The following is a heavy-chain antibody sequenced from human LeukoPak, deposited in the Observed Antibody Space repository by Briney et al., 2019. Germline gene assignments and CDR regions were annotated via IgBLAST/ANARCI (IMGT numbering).Heavy chain of an antibody. CDR1: GFTFSNYA. J-gene: IGHJ4*02. Sequence: GGSLRLSCAASGFTFSNYAMTWVRQAPGKGLEWVSSISSSSSYIYYADSVKGRFTISRDNAKNSLYLQMNSLRAEDTAVYYCARPLYGDYTFDYWGQGTLVTVSP. CDR3: ARPLYGDYTFDY. V-gene: IGHV3-21*01. CDR2: ISSSSSYI. D-gene: IGHD4-17*01.